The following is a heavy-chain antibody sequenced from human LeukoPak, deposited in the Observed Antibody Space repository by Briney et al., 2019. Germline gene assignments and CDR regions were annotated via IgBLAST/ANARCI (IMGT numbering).Heavy chain of an antibody. CDR2: MNPNSGNT. CDR3: ARGFHYYDSSGYTWFDP. CDR1: GYTFTSYD. J-gene: IGHJ5*02. D-gene: IGHD3-22*01. Sequence: ASVKVSRKASGYTFTSYDINWVRQATGQGLEWMGWMNPNSGNTGYAQKFQGRVTMTRNTSISTAYMELSSLRSEDTAVYYCARGFHYYDSSGYTWFDPWGQGTLVTVSS. V-gene: IGHV1-8*01.